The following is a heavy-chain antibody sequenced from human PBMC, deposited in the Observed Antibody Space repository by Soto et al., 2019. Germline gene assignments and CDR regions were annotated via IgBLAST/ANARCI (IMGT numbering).Heavy chain of an antibody. J-gene: IGHJ2*01. CDR3: AHRFGVVTRWYFDL. CDR1: GFSLSTSGVG. D-gene: IGHD3-3*01. CDR2: IYWNDDK. Sequence: QITLKESGPTLVKPTQTLTLTCTFSGFSLSTSGVGVGWLRQPPGKALEWLALIYWNDDKRYSPSLKSRLTITKDTSKNQVVLTMTNMDPVDTATYYCAHRFGVVTRWYFDLWGRGALVTVSS. V-gene: IGHV2-5*01.